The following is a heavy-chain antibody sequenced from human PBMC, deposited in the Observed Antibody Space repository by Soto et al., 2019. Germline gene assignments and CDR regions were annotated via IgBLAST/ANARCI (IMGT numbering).Heavy chain of an antibody. Sequence: PSETLSLTCTVSGGSISSGGYYWSWIRQHPGKGLEWIGYIYYSGSTYYNPSLKSRVTISVDTSKNQFSLKLSSVTAADTAVYYCARTSGFGENPNYFDYWGQGTLVTVSS. CDR1: GGSISSGGYY. J-gene: IGHJ4*02. CDR3: ARTSGFGENPNYFDY. D-gene: IGHD3-10*01. V-gene: IGHV4-31*03. CDR2: IYYSGST.